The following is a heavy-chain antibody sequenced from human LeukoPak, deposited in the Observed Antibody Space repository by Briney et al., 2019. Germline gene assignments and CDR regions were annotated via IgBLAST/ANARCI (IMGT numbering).Heavy chain of an antibody. D-gene: IGHD4-11*01. V-gene: IGHV1-24*01. J-gene: IGHJ4*02. CDR3: ARIAEWDYPLTTSDY. CDR1: GYTLTELS. Sequence: ASVKVSCKVSGYTLTELSMHWVRQAPGKGLEWMGGFDPEDGETIYAQKFQGRVTMTEDTSTDTAYMELSSLRSDDTAVYYCARIAEWDYPLTTSDYWGQGTLVTVSS. CDR2: FDPEDGET.